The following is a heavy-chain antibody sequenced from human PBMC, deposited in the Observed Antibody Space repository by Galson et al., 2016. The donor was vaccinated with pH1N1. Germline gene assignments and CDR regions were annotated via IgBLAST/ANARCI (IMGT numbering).Heavy chain of an antibody. V-gene: IGHV3-23*01. J-gene: IGHJ4*02. CDR1: GFRFNEYE. CDR2: LSGGATNT. CDR3: AKDRGYFEGFDH. Sequence: SLRLSCAASGFRFNEYEMSWVRQAPGKGLEWVSALSGGATNTYYSDSVKGRFTISRDNSQNKVFLEMDSLRVDDTAVYYCAKDRGYFEGFDHWGPGTLVTVSS. D-gene: IGHD6-25*01.